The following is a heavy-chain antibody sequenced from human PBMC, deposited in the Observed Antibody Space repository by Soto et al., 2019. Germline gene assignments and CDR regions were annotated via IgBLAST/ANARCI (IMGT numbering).Heavy chain of an antibody. CDR2: ISGSGGST. CDR3: ANLPVAAAAGKPLDY. CDR1: GFTFSSYA. Sequence: XXSLRLSFAASGFTFSSYAMSWVLQAPGKGLEWVSAISGSGGSTYYADSVKGRFTISRDNSKNTLYLQMNSLGAEDTAVYYCANLPVAAAAGKPLDYWGQGTLVTVSS. V-gene: IGHV3-23*01. J-gene: IGHJ4*02. D-gene: IGHD6-13*01.